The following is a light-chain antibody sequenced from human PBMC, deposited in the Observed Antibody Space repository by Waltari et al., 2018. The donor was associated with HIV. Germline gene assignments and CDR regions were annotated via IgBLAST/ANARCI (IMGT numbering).Light chain of an antibody. V-gene: IGLV1-44*01. CDR1: SSNIGSNS. J-gene: IGLJ1*01. CDR2: GDN. Sequence: QSVLTQPPSASGTPGQRVTISCSGRSSNIGSNSVTWYQQYAGMAPKLLLYGDNPRPSGVPSRFSGSRSGTSSSLAISGLQSEDEADYYCLAWDDNLRAYVFGTGTTVIAL. CDR3: LAWDDNLRAYV.